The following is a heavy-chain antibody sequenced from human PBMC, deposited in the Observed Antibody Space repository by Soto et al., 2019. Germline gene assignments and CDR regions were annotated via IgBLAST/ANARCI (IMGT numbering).Heavy chain of an antibody. CDR1: GYTFTKLG. CDR3: AAGYSGRSSRFDF. J-gene: IGHJ4*02. Sequence: SVKVSCKAAGYTFTKLGFTWVRQAPGQGLEWVGQFIPSFGTAKYAPKFQGRVTIAADESTNIASMELTSLRTEDTAIYYCAAGYSGRSSRFDFWGQGTQVTVSS. D-gene: IGHD5-12*01. V-gene: IGHV1-69*13. CDR2: FIPSFGTA.